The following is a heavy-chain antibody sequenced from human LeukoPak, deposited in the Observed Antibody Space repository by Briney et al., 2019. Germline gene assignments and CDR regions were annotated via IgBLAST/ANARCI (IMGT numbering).Heavy chain of an antibody. CDR3: ARQSPYDSSGYYDY. Sequence: GGSLRLSCAASGFTFSSYGMHWVRQAPGKGLEWVAVIWYDGSNKYYADSVKGRFTISRDNSKNTLYLQMNNLRAEDTAVYYCARQSPYDSSGYYDYWGQGTLVTVSS. CDR2: IWYDGSNK. CDR1: GFTFSSYG. J-gene: IGHJ4*02. V-gene: IGHV3-33*01. D-gene: IGHD3-22*01.